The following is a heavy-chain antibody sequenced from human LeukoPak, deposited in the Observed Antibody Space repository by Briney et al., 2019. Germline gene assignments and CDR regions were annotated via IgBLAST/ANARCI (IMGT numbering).Heavy chain of an antibody. Sequence: GASVKVSCKASGYIFTSFYMHWVRQAPGQGLEWMGIINPSGGNTGYAQKFQGRLTMTRDTSASTVYMELRSLRSEDTAVYYCASQPYYYDSSGYHEGDYWGQGTLVTVSS. J-gene: IGHJ4*02. CDR3: ASQPYYYDSSGYHEGDY. CDR1: GYIFTSFY. D-gene: IGHD3-22*01. CDR2: INPSGGNT. V-gene: IGHV1-46*01.